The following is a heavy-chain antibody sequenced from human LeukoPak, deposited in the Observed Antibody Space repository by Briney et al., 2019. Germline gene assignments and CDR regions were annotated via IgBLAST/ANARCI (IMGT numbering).Heavy chain of an antibody. CDR2: IYYSGNT. CDR1: GDSISYYY. D-gene: IGHD3-22*01. V-gene: IGHV4-59*08. J-gene: IGHJ4*02. CDR3: ARGVSSGYPVYFDY. Sequence: PSETLSLTCTVSGDSISYYYWTWIRQPPGKGLEWIGYIYYSGNTNYNPSLKKRVTLSVDTSENQFSLRLSSVTAADTAVYYCARGVSSGYPVYFDYWGQGTLVTVSS.